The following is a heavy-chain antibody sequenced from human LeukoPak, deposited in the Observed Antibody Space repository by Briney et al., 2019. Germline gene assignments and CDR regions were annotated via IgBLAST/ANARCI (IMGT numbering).Heavy chain of an antibody. D-gene: IGHD1-14*01. J-gene: IGHJ5*02. V-gene: IGHV4-39*07. CDR1: GGSISSSYYY. CDR3: ARAGVYGPIA. Sequence: PSETLSLTCTVSGGSISSSYYYWGWIRQPPGKGLEWIGSIYYSGSTYYNPSLKSRVTISVDTSKNQFSLKLSSVTAADTAVYYCARAGVYGPIAWGQGTLVTVSS. CDR2: IYYSGST.